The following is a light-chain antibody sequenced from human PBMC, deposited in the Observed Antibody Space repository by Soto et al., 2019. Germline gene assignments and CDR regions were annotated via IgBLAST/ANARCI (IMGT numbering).Light chain of an antibody. V-gene: IGKV1-39*01. CDR2: AAF. CDR3: QQSYRTPYT. J-gene: IGKJ2*01. Sequence: DIQMTQSPSSLSASIGDRVTITCRASQSIDNYLNWYQQRPGKAPKFLIYAAFSLPSGVPSRFSGSGYGTDFTLTISSLQPEDFATYYYQQSYRTPYTFGQGTKLEIK. CDR1: QSIDNY.